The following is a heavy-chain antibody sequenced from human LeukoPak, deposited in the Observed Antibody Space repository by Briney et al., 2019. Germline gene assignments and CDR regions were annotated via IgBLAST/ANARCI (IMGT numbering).Heavy chain of an antibody. CDR2: IIPIFGTA. J-gene: IGHJ4*02. V-gene: IGHV1-69*05. Sequence: GASVKVSCKASGGTFSSYAISWVRQAPGQGLEWMGGIIPIFGTANYAQKFQGRVTITTDESTSTAYMELSSLRSEDTAVYYCARDSNSGSYHHYWGQGTLVTVSS. D-gene: IGHD1-26*01. CDR3: ARDSNSGSYHHY. CDR1: GGTFSSYA.